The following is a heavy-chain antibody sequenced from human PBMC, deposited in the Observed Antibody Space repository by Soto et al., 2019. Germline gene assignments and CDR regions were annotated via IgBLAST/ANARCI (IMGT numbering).Heavy chain of an antibody. J-gene: IGHJ6*02. CDR2: IYYRGST. CDR1: GGSISSSSYY. V-gene: IGHV4-39*07. Sequence: SETLSLTCTVSGGSISSSSYYWGWIRQPPGKGLEWIGSIYYRGSTNYNPSLKSRVTISVATSKNQFSLKLSSVTAADTAVYYCARVIGGYDYYYYYGMDVWGQGTTVTVS. CDR3: ARVIGGYDYYYYYGMDV. D-gene: IGHD5-12*01.